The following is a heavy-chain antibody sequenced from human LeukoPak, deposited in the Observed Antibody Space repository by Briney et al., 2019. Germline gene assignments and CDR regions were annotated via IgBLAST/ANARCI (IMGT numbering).Heavy chain of an antibody. D-gene: IGHD3-10*02. Sequence: PSETLSLTCGISGHSTTRGYYWARFRQSPGRGPEWIATFFQSEKSFCNASLESRVIMSLDTSKSQFSLNLTSVTAADTAVYYCARVLPVPYLLDSWGQGTHVTVSS. CDR1: GHSTTRGYY. J-gene: IGHJ4*02. V-gene: IGHV4-38-2*01. CDR3: ARVLPVPYLLDS. CDR2: FFQSEKS.